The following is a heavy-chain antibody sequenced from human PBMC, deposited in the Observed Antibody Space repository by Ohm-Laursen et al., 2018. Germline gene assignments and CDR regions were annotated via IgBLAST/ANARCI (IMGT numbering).Heavy chain of an antibody. V-gene: IGHV1-2*02. CDR3: ARGVSRWGNWFDP. J-gene: IGHJ5*02. CDR2: INPNSGGT. Sequence: ASVKVSCKASGYTFTGYYMHWVRQAPGQGLEWMGWINPNSGGTNYAQKFQGRVTMTRDTSISTAYMELSRLRSDDTAVYYCARGVSRWGNWFDPWGQGTLVTVSS. CDR1: GYTFTGYY. D-gene: IGHD4-23*01.